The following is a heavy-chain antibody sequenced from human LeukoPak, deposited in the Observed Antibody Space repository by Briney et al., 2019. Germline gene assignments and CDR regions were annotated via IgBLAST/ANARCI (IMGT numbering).Heavy chain of an antibody. CDR2: INTNTGNP. V-gene: IGHV7-4-1*02. J-gene: IGHJ6*02. CDR1: GYTFTSYA. CDR3: ARDKDASGWFRLGWGYYYGMDV. Sequence: ASVKVSCKASGYTFTSYAMNWVRQAPGQGLEWMGWINTNTGNPTYAQGFTGRFVFSLDTSVGTAYLQISSLKAEDTAVYYCARDKDASGWFRLGWGYYYGMDVWGQGTTVTVSS. D-gene: IGHD6-19*01.